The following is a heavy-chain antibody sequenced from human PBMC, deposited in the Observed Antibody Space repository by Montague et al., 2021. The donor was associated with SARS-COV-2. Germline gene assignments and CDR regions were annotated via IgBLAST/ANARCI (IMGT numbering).Heavy chain of an antibody. CDR2: ISTSILYI. J-gene: IGHJ3*01. CDR3: ARAHSGSYSVGGDAFDL. V-gene: IGHV3-21*01. CDR1: GFTFNKYS. Sequence: SLRLSCAASGFTFNKYSMNLVRQAPGKGLEWVSSISTSILYIYYTDSXXGRFTVARANAKNSVFLEMNSLRVEDTAVYSCARAHSGSYSVGGDAFDLWGRGTLVTVSS. D-gene: IGHD5/OR15-5a*01.